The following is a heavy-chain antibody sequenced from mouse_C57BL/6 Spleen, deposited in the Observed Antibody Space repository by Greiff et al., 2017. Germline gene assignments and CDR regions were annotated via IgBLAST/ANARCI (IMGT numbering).Heavy chain of an antibody. D-gene: IGHD1-1*01. Sequence: QVQLQQSGAELVMPGASVKLSCKASGYTFTSYWMHWVKQRPGQGLEWIGEIDPSDSYTNYNQKFKGKSTLTVDKSSSTAYMQLSGLTSEDSAVYYCASVVATGFDYWGQGTTLTVSS. CDR2: IDPSDSYT. V-gene: IGHV1-69*01. J-gene: IGHJ2*01. CDR3: ASVVATGFDY. CDR1: GYTFTSYW.